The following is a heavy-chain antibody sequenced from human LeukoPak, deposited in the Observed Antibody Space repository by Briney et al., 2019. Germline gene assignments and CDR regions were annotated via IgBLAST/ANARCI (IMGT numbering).Heavy chain of an antibody. V-gene: IGHV4-30-4*01. D-gene: IGHD3-10*01. CDR3: ARVRYYASYFDY. Sequence: SETLSLTCTVSGGSISSGDYYWSWIRQPPGKGLAWIGYIYYSGSTYYNPSLKSRVTISVDTSKNQFSLKLSSVTAADTAVYYCARVRYYASYFDYWGQGTLVTVSS. CDR1: GGSISSGDYY. J-gene: IGHJ4*02. CDR2: IYYSGST.